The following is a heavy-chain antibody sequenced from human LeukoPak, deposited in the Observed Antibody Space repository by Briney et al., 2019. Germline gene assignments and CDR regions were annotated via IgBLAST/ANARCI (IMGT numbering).Heavy chain of an antibody. D-gene: IGHD5-12*01. CDR2: ISAYNGNT. J-gene: IGHJ4*02. V-gene: IGHV1-18*01. CDR3: ARFYGMVATQHFDY. CDR1: GYTFTRYG. Sequence: GASVKVSCKASGYTFTRYGISWLGQAPGQGLEWMGWISAYNGNTNYAQKFQGRVTMTTDTSTSTAYMELRSLRSDDTAVYYSARFYGMVATQHFDYWGQGTQVTVSS.